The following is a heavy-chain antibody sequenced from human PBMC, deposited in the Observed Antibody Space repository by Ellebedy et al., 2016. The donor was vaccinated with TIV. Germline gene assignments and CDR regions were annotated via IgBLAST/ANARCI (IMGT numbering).Heavy chain of an antibody. J-gene: IGHJ4*02. V-gene: IGHV4-39*07. CDR3: ARDLGLLTMLRGVMSY. Sequence: SETLSLXCTVSGGSISSSSYYWGWIRQPPGKGLEWIGNIYYSGSTYYNPSLMSRVTISVDTSKNQFSLKLSSVTAADTAVYYCARDLGLLTMLRGVMSYWGQGTLVTVSS. D-gene: IGHD3-10*01. CDR2: IYYSGST. CDR1: GGSISSSSYY.